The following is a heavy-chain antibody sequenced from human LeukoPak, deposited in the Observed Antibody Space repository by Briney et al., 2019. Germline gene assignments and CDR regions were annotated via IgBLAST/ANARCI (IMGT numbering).Heavy chain of an antibody. CDR1: GGTFSNYA. J-gene: IGHJ4*02. CDR3: ARGWDYDSGGRPTAYVY. Sequence: ASVKVSCKASGGTFSNYAINWARQAPGQGLEWMGGIIPIFGTANYAQKFQGRVTITADKSTSTVYMELNSLKSEDTAVYYCARGWDYDSGGRPTAYVYWGQGTLVTVSS. CDR2: IIPIFGTA. D-gene: IGHD3-22*01. V-gene: IGHV1-69*06.